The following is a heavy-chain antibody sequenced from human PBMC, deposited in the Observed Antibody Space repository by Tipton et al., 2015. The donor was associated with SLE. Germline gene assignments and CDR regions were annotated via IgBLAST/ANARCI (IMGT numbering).Heavy chain of an antibody. CDR2: ISGSGGNT. J-gene: IGHJ3*02. CDR1: GFTFSSYA. D-gene: IGHD1-1*01. V-gene: IGHV3-23*01. CDR3: ASNEVLDGNAFDI. Sequence: SLRLSCAASGFTFSSYAMSWVRQAPGKGLEWVSAISGSGGNTYYADSVKGRFTISRDNSKNTLYLQMNSLRAEDTAVYYCASNEVLDGNAFDIWGQGTMVTVSS.